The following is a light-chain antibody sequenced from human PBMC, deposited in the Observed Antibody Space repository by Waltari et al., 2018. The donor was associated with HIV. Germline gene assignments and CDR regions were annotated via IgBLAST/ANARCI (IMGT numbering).Light chain of an antibody. J-gene: IGLJ3*02. Sequence: QSALTQPASVSGSPGQSITISCTGTSSDVGGYNYVSCYQRNPGKAPELIIYDVSNRPSGVSNRCSGSKSGNRDSLTISGLQAEDEADYYCSSYTSSSTRVFGGGTTVTVL. V-gene: IGLV2-14*03. CDR1: SSDVGGYNY. CDR2: DVS. CDR3: SSYTSSSTRV.